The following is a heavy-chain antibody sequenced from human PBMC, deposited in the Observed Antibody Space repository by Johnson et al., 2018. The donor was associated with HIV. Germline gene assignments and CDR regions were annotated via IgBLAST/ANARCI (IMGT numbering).Heavy chain of an antibody. CDR1: GFSFSSYW. CDR2: IKQDGNEK. Sequence: EKLVESGGGLVQPGGSLRLSCAASGFSFSSYWMSWVRQAPGKGLQWVANIKQDGNEKYYVDSVKGRFSISRDNAKNSLHLQMNSLRADDTAVYYCARLRSGNRAFDIWGQGTMVTVSS. D-gene: IGHD2-15*01. V-gene: IGHV3-7*05. CDR3: ARLRSGNRAFDI. J-gene: IGHJ3*02.